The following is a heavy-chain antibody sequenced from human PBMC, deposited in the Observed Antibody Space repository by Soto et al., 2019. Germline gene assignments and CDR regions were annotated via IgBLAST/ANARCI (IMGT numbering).Heavy chain of an antibody. CDR1: GGSISSSSYY. J-gene: IGHJ5*02. D-gene: IGHD4-17*01. Sequence: SETLSLTCTVSGGSISSSSYYWGWIRQPPGKGLEWIGSIYYSGSTYYNPSLKSRVTISVDTSKNQFSLKLSSVTAADTAVYYCARSQRCPRLDPWGQGTLVTVSS. V-gene: IGHV4-39*01. CDR2: IYYSGST. CDR3: ARSQRCPRLDP.